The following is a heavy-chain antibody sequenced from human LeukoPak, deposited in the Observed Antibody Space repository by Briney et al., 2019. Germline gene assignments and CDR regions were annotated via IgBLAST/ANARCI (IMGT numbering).Heavy chain of an antibody. J-gene: IGHJ5*01. V-gene: IGHV3-11*05. D-gene: IGHD6-25*01. CDR1: GITFSDYY. CDR3: ARDGSGFGWFDS. Sequence: GGSLRLSCAVFGITFSDYYMSWIRQAPGKGLEWVSNIRSSNNYTNYADSVKGRFTISRDNAKNSLSLQMNSLRAEDTAVYYCARDGSGFGWFDSWGQGTLVTVSS. CDR2: IRSSNNYT.